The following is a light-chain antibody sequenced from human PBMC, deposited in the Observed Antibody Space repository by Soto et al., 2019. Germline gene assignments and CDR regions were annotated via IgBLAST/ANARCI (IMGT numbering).Light chain of an antibody. CDR2: GAS. Sequence: EIVLTQSPGTLSLSPGERATLSCRASQSISSSYLAWYQQKPGQAPRLLIYGASSRAPGIPDRFSGSGSGTDSTPKISRMENEDCVVYYCQQYDSTTRTLVQGTKVDIK. CDR3: QQYDSTTRT. J-gene: IGKJ1*01. V-gene: IGKV3-20*01. CDR1: QSISSSY.